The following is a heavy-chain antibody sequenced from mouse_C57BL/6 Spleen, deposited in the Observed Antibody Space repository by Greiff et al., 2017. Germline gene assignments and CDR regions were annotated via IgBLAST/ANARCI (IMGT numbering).Heavy chain of an antibody. CDR2: IDPSDSYT. CDR3: AMGDYDSKAGAWFAY. J-gene: IGHJ3*01. D-gene: IGHD2-4*01. CDR1: GYTFTSYW. V-gene: IGHV1-69*01. Sequence: QVQLQQPGAELVMPGASVKLSCKASGYTFTSYWMHWVKQRPGQGLEWIGEIDPSDSYTNYNQKFKGKSTLTVDKSSSTAYMQLSSLTSEDSAVYYCAMGDYDSKAGAWFAYWGQGTLVTVA.